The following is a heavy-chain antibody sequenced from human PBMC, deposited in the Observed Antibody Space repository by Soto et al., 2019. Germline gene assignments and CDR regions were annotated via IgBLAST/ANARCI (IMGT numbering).Heavy chain of an antibody. Sequence: LSLTCAVYCGSFSGYYWSWIRQPPGKGLEWIGEINHSGSTNYNPSLKSRVTISVDTSKNQFSLKLSSVTAADTAVYYCARGFLGAAAGTKLTPLDYWGQGTLVTVSS. CDR2: INHSGST. V-gene: IGHV4-34*01. D-gene: IGHD6-13*01. CDR3: ARGFLGAAAGTKLTPLDY. CDR1: CGSFSGYY. J-gene: IGHJ4*02.